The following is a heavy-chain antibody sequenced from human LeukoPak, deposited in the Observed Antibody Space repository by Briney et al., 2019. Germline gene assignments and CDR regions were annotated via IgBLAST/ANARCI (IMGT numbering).Heavy chain of an antibody. CDR2: IKSKADGGTT. Sequence: PGGSLRLSCAASVFTFRSYAVTWVPHAPGKGLWLVGRIKSKADGGTTDYAAPMKGRFTITRDYSKNTLYLQMNSLKPEDTAVYYCTTDPPRRYQLPLVDYWGQGTLVTVSS. D-gene: IGHD2-2*01. CDR1: VFTFRSYA. CDR3: TTDPPRRYQLPLVDY. V-gene: IGHV3-15*01. J-gene: IGHJ4*02.